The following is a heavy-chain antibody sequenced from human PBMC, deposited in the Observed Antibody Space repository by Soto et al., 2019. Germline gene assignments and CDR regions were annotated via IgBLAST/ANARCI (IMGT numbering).Heavy chain of an antibody. CDR2: VYYSGSI. J-gene: IGHJ4*02. Sequence: QVQLQESGPGLVEPSETLSLTCSVSGGSLSSYYWSWIRQPPGKGLEWIGYVYYSGSINYNPSLKSRVTISVDTSKNQFSLKLSSVTAADTAVYYCARVYCSSTSCYDLFDSWGQGTLVTVSS. V-gene: IGHV4-59*08. CDR3: ARVYCSSTSCYDLFDS. D-gene: IGHD2-2*01. CDR1: GGSLSSYY.